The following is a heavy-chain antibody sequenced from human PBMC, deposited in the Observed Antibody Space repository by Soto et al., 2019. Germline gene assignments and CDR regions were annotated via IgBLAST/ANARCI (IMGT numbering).Heavy chain of an antibody. CDR3: ARGRGNRSGTFYKGWYFDL. Sequence: QLQLQESGPGLVKPSETLSLTCSVSGGSVSSSRYYWDWISQPPGKGLEWIGNIYYTGSTYYNPSVKSRVTISVDTSKNQFSLKLKSVTAADTADYFCARGRGNRSGTFYKGWYFDLWGRGTLVSVSS. V-gene: IGHV4-39*01. CDR2: IYYTGST. J-gene: IGHJ2*01. D-gene: IGHD3-10*01. CDR1: GGSVSSSRYY.